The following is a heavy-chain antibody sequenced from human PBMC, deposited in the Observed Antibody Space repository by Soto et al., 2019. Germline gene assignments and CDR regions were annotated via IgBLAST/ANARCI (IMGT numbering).Heavy chain of an antibody. J-gene: IGHJ5*02. D-gene: IGHD3-3*01. CDR1: GFTFSSYG. CDR3: AREEIRIFGVVRRWFDP. Sequence: GGSLRLSCAASGFTFSSYGMHWVRQAPGKGLEWVAVIWYDGSNKYYADSVKGRFTISRDNSKNTLYLQMNSLRAEDTAVYYCAREEIRIFGVVRRWFDPWGQGTPVTVSS. V-gene: IGHV3-33*01. CDR2: IWYDGSNK.